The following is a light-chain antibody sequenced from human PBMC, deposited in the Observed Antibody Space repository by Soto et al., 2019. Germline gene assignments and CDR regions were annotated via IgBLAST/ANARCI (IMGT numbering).Light chain of an antibody. CDR2: GAS. Sequence: EIGVTQSAGTLSLYPEERATLSCMSSQSVSSTYLAWYRQKPGQAPRLLIYGASNRATGIPDRFSGSRSGAEFTLTISSLQSEDFAVYYCQHYVTWPLTFGGGTKGDI. V-gene: IGKV3-20*01. CDR1: QSVSSTY. CDR3: QHYVTWPLT. J-gene: IGKJ4*01.